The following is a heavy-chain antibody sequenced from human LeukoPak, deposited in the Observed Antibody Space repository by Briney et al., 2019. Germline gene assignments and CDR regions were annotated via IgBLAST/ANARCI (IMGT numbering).Heavy chain of an antibody. J-gene: IGHJ4*02. CDR1: GFTCSNFW. CDR2: IKQDGSEN. Sequence: GGSLRLSCAASGFTCSNFWMTWVRQAPGKGLEWVANIKQDGSENYYVGSVKGRFTISRDNAKNSLYLQMNSLRAEDTAVYYCARGRVDDYWGQGTLVTVSS. V-gene: IGHV3-7*03. CDR3: ARGRVDDY.